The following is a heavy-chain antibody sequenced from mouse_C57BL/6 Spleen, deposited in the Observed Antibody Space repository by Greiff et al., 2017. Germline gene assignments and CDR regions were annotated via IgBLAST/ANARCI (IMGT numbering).Heavy chain of an antibody. D-gene: IGHD2-5*01. CDR1: GYSITSGYY. V-gene: IGHV3-6*01. Sequence: EVKLLESGPGLVKPSQSLSLTCSVTGYSITSGYYWNWIRQFPGNKLEWMGYISYDGSNNYNPSLKNRISITRDTSKNQFFLKLNSVTTEDTATYYCARESNFSWFAYWGQGTLVTVSA. CDR3: ARESNFSWFAY. J-gene: IGHJ3*01. CDR2: ISYDGSN.